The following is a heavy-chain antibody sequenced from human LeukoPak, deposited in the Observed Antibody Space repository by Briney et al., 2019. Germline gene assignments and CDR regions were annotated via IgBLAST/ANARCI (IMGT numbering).Heavy chain of an antibody. V-gene: IGHV4-4*07. CDR1: GGSLSRYY. J-gene: IGHJ4*02. Sequence: SETLSLTCTVSGGSLSRYYWRWVRQPAGKGLEGIGRIYSRGSTNYNTSLKSRVTMSVDTSKTQFSLNLSSVTAADTAVYYCARVSYSSGWDWGQGTLVTVSS. D-gene: IGHD6-19*01. CDR3: ARVSYSSGWD. CDR2: IYSRGST.